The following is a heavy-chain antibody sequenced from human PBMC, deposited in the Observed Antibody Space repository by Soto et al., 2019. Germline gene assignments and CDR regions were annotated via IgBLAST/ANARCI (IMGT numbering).Heavy chain of an antibody. J-gene: IGHJ5*02. Sequence: SQTLSLTCAISGDSVSSNSAAWNWIRQSPSRGLEWLGRTYYRSKWYNDYTSSVKSRISVNPDTSKNQFSLQLRSVTPEDTAVYYCARDEDEYLGLNHWGQGIPVTVSS. V-gene: IGHV6-1*01. CDR3: ARDEDEYLGLNH. D-gene: IGHD2-2*01. CDR1: GDSVSSNSAA. CDR2: TYYRSKWYN.